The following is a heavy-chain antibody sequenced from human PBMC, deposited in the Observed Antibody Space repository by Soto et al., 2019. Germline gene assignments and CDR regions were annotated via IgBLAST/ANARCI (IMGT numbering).Heavy chain of an antibody. CDR2: ISYDGSNK. CDR3: ARDRVYGDINYYYYGMDV. Sequence: PGGSLRLSCAASGFTFSSYAMHWVRQAPGKGLEWVAVISYDGSNKYYADSVKGRFTISRDNSKNTLYLQMNSLRAEDTAVYYCARDRVYGDINYYYYGMDVWGQGTTVTVSS. V-gene: IGHV3-30-3*01. J-gene: IGHJ6*02. CDR1: GFTFSSYA. D-gene: IGHD4-17*01.